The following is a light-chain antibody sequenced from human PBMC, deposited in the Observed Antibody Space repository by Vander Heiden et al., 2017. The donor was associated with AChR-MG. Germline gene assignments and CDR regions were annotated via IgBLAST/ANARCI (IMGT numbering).Light chain of an antibody. Sequence: DIVMSQSPLSLAVSPGEPASVSCRSSQSLLHKNGYHYLDWYLQKPGQSPQLLIYLGSNRASGVPDSFSGSGSGTDFTLKISRVEPEDVGVYYCMEALQSPCTFGQGTKLEIK. V-gene: IGKV2-28*01. CDR2: LGS. J-gene: IGKJ2*02. CDR1: QSLLHKNGYHY. CDR3: MEALQSPCT.